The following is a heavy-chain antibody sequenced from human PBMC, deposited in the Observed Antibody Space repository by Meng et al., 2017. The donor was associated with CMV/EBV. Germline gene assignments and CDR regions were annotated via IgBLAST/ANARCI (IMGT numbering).Heavy chain of an antibody. CDR2: ISAYNGNT. CDR3: ARDRSYCSGGSCYKIYDY. V-gene: IGHV1-18*01. Sequence: SVNFSCNASGYTFTSYGIIWVRQAPGQGLEWMGWISAYNGNTNYAQKLQGRVTMTTDTSTSTAYMELRSLRSDDTAVYYCARDRSYCSGGSCYKIYDYWGQGTLVTVSS. D-gene: IGHD2-15*01. J-gene: IGHJ4*02. CDR1: GYTFTSYG.